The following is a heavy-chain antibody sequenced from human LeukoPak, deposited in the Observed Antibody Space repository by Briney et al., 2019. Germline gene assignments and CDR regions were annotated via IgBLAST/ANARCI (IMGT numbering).Heavy chain of an antibody. CDR2: VNPNNGDT. CDR3: ARVRGRSNWFDP. D-gene: IGHD3-10*01. J-gene: IGHJ5*02. V-gene: IGHV1-2*02. Sequence: ASVKVSCKASGYTFTGYYIYWVRQAPGQGLEWMGWVNPNNGDTHYAQKFQGRVTMTSDTSISTAYMELSRLRSDDTAVYYCARVRGRSNWFDPWGQGTLVTVSS. CDR1: GYTFTGYY.